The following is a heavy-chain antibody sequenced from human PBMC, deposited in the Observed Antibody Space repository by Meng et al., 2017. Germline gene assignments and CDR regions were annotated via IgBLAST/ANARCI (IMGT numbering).Heavy chain of an antibody. J-gene: IGHJ4*02. CDR3: ARTLTYDYVWGSYRWDY. CDR1: GGSISSSSYY. V-gene: IGHV4-39*07. Sequence: SETLSLTCTVSGGSISSSSYYWGWIRQPPGKGLEWIGSIYYSGSTYYNPSLKSRVTISVDTSKNQFSLKLSSVTAADTAVYYCARTLTYDYVWGSYRWDYWGQGTLVT. CDR2: IYYSGST. D-gene: IGHD3-16*02.